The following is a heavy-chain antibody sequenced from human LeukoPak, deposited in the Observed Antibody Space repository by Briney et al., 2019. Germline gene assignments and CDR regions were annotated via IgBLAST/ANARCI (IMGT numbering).Heavy chain of an antibody. V-gene: IGHV1-46*01. J-gene: IGHJ4*02. CDR1: GYTFTSYY. CDR3: ARDRAALRDFERGGPDY. Sequence: ASVKVSCKASGYTFTSYYMHWVRQAPGQGLEWMGLINPSGGSTSYAQKFQGRVTMTRDTSTSTVYMELSSLRSEDTAVYYCARDRAALRDFERGGPDYWGQGTLVTVSS. D-gene: IGHD3-9*01. CDR2: INPSGGST.